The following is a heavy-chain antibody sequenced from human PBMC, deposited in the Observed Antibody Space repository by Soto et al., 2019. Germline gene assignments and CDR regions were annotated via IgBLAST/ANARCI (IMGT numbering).Heavy chain of an antibody. CDR2: IYYSGST. CDR3: ASTSYGYTFYDY. D-gene: IGHD5-18*01. J-gene: IGHJ4*02. Sequence: QVQLQESGPGLVKPSQTLSLTCTVSGGSISSGDYYWSWIRQPPGKGLEWIGYIYYSGSTYYNPSLQMRVTISVATSKNQSSLKLSSVTAADTAVYYCASTSYGYTFYDYWGQGTLVTVSS. V-gene: IGHV4-30-4*01. CDR1: GGSISSGDYY.